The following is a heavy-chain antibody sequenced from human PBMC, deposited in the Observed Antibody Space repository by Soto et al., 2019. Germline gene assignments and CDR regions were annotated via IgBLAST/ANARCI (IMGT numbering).Heavy chain of an antibody. CDR3: AKCITMVRGVISHYCYYGMDV. Sequence: GGSLRLSCAASGFTFSSYEMNWVRQAPGKGLEWVSYISSSGSTIYYADSVKGQFTISRDNAKNSLYLQMNSLRAEDTAVYYCAKCITMVRGVISHYCYYGMDVWGQGTTVTSP. CDR1: GFTFSSYE. CDR2: ISSSGSTI. J-gene: IGHJ6*02. D-gene: IGHD3-10*01. V-gene: IGHV3-48*03.